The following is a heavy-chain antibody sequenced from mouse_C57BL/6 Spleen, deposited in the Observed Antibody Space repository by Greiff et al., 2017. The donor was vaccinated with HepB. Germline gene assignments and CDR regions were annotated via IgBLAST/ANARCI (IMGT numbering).Heavy chain of an antibody. V-gene: IGHV1-72*01. Sequence: QVQLQQPGAELVKPGASVKLSCKASGSTFTSYWMHWVKQRPGRGLGWIGRIDPNSGGTKYIEKFKSKATLTVDKPSSTAYMQRSSLTSEDSAVYYCARRAHGGLLYFDYWGQGTTLTVSS. CDR2: IDPNSGGT. D-gene: IGHD6-2*01. CDR3: ARRAHGGLLYFDY. J-gene: IGHJ2*01. CDR1: GSTFTSYW.